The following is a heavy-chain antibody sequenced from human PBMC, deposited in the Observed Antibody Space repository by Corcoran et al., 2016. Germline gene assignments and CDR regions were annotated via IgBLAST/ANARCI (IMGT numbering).Heavy chain of an antibody. Sequence: QVQLQQWGAGLLKPSETLSLTCAVYGGSFSGYYWSWIRQPPGKGLEWIGEINHSGSTNYNPSLKSRVTISVDTSKNQFSLKLSSVTAADTAVYYCARGPLTADIVATITYCGGDCYSVWGQGTLVTVSS. D-gene: IGHD2-21*02. CDR1: GGSFSGYY. V-gene: IGHV4-34*01. CDR3: ARGPLTADIVATITYCGGDCYSV. CDR2: INHSGST. J-gene: IGHJ4*02.